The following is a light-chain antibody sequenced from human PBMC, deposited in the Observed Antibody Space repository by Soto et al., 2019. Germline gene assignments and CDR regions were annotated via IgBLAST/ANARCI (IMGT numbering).Light chain of an antibody. CDR2: AAS. V-gene: IGKV1-12*01. CDR3: QQGNSFPLT. Sequence: DIQMTQSPSSVSASVGDRVTITCRASQGISSWLAWFQQKPGEPPRLLIYAASSLHPGVPSRFSGSGSGTDFPLTISSLQPEDFATYYCQQGNSFPLTFGGGTKVESK. J-gene: IGKJ4*01. CDR1: QGISSW.